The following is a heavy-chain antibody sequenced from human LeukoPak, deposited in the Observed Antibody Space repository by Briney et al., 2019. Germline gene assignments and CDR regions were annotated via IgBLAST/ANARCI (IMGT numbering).Heavy chain of an antibody. CDR3: ASTYYDILTGHHDAFDI. D-gene: IGHD3-9*01. V-gene: IGHV1-8*01. J-gene: IGHJ3*02. Sequence: ASVNVSCKASGYTFTSYDINWVRQATGQGREWMGWMNPNSGNSGYAQKFQGRVTMTRNTSISTAYMELSSLRSEDTAVYYCASTYYDILTGHHDAFDIWGQGTMVTVSS. CDR1: GYTFTSYD. CDR2: MNPNSGNS.